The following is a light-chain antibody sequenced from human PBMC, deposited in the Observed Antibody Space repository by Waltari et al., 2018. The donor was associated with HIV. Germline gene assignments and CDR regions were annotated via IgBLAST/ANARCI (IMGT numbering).Light chain of an antibody. V-gene: IGLV1-44*01. J-gene: IGLJ2*01. CDR3: AAWDGSLLGVL. CDR1: NSNIRSNS. Sequence: QSVMTQPPSTPGTPGQGVTIACSGSNSNIRSNSVNWYKQVPGTAPKLLIYNKYERPSGVPDRFSGSKSGSSASLAISGLQAEDDGDYYCAAWDGSLLGVLFGGGTKLTVL. CDR2: NKY.